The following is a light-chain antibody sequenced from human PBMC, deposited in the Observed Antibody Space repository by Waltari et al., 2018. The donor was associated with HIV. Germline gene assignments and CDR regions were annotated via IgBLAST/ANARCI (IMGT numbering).Light chain of an antibody. CDR2: DNN. Sequence: QRVDISCSGATSNIGSNNVNWYQHLPGAAPKLLIYDNNQRPSGIPDRFSGSKSGSSASLAITGLQSDDEADFYCSTWDDNLNGPVFGGGTRLTVL. J-gene: IGLJ3*02. CDR3: STWDDNLNGPV. CDR1: TSNIGSNN. V-gene: IGLV1-44*01.